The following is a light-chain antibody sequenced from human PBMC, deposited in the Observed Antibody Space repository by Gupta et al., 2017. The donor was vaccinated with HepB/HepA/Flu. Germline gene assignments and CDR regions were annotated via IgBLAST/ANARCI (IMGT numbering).Light chain of an antibody. CDR1: PSVTRY. Sequence: DVQVIQSPSSLSASVADRVTITCRTKPSVTRYISWYQQKPGKAPQPLFHSASNLRSVVPSMISGSCSATYFPLTISSLQPEDFATYCCQQTYSTPLTFGQGTKVEIK. CDR3: QQTYSTPLT. V-gene: IGKV1-39*01. CDR2: SAS. J-gene: IGKJ1*01.